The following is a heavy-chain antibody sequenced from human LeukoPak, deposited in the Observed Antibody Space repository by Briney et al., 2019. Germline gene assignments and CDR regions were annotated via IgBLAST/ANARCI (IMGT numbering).Heavy chain of an antibody. J-gene: IGHJ4*02. CDR2: IRNSGNTI. V-gene: IGHV3-48*01. CDR1: GFTFRAYW. CDR3: VREEAAAGKSFDY. D-gene: IGHD6-13*01. Sequence: GGSLRLSCAASGFTFRAYWMNWVRQAPGKGLEWVSYIRNSGNTIYYADSVKGRFTISRDPAKNSLYLQMNSLRAEDTAVYYCVREEAAAGKSFDYWGQGTLVTVSS.